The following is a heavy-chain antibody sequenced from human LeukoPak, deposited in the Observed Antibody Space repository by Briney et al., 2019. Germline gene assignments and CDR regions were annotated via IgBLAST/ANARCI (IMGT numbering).Heavy chain of an antibody. Sequence: PSETLSLTCTVSGGSVSSSSYYWGWIRQPPGKGLEWIGSIYYSGSTYYNPSLKSRVTISVDTSKNQFSLKLSSVTAADTAVYYCAAQWLERLNWFGPWGQGTLVTVSS. V-gene: IGHV4-39*01. CDR1: GGSVSSSSYY. J-gene: IGHJ5*02. CDR3: AAQWLERLNWFGP. CDR2: IYYSGST. D-gene: IGHD6-19*01.